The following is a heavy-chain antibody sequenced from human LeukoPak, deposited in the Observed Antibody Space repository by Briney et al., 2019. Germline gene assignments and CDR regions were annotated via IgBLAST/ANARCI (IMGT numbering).Heavy chain of an antibody. V-gene: IGHV6-1*01. D-gene: IGHD1-1*01. Sequence: SQTLSLTCGISGDSVSSNSVTWNWIRQSPARGLEWLGRTYYRSRWYNDYAVSVKSRVTVNPDTAKNQLSVELNSVSPDDTAVYYCARMAGAERFFDYWGQGTLVTVSS. CDR1: GDSVSSNSVT. CDR2: TYYRSRWYN. CDR3: ARMAGAERFFDY. J-gene: IGHJ4*02.